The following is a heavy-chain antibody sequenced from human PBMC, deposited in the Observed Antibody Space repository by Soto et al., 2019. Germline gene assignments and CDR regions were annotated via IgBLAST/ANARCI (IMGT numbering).Heavy chain of an antibody. J-gene: IGHJ5*02. V-gene: IGHV1-46*01. CDR3: AKDLIEVGARALDWFDP. CDR1: GYTFTSYY. Sequence: ASVKVSCKASGYTFTSYYMHWVRQAPGQGLEWMGIINPSGGSTSYAQKFQGRFTMTRDTSTSTVYMELSSLRSEDTAVYYCAKDLIEVGARALDWFDPWGQGTLVTVSS. CDR2: INPSGGST. D-gene: IGHD1-26*01.